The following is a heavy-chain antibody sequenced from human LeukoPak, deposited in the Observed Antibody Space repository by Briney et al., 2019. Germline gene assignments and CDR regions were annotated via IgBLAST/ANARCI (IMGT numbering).Heavy chain of an antibody. V-gene: IGHV3-23*01. D-gene: IGHD6-13*01. J-gene: IGHJ4*02. CDR2: ISGSGGST. CDR3: AKDPGSSSWFDY. CDR1: GFTFSSYA. Sequence: PGGSLRLSCAASGFTFSSYAMSWVRRAPGKGLEWVSAISGSGGSTYYADSVKGRFTIFRDNSKNTLYLQMNSLRAEDTAVYYCAKDPGSSSWFDYWGQGTLVTVSS.